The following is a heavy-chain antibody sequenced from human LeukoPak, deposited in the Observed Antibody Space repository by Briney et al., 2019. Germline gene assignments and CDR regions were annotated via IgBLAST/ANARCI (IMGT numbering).Heavy chain of an antibody. CDR2: ISYDGSNK. V-gene: IGHV3-30*03. CDR3: ARVPRGYSYGIFEY. D-gene: IGHD5-18*01. J-gene: IGHJ4*02. CDR1: GFTFSSYG. Sequence: PGGSLRLSCAASGFTFSSYGMHWVRQAPGKGLEWVAVISYDGSNKYYADSVKGRFTISRDNSKNTLYLQMNSPRAEDTAVCYCARVPRGYSYGIFEYWGQGTLVTVSS.